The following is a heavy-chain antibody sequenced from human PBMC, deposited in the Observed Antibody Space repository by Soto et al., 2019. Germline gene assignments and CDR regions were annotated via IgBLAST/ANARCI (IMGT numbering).Heavy chain of an antibody. Sequence: PVKVSCKASGGTFSSYAISWVRQAPRQGLEWMGGIMPIFVTANYAQKFHGRVTIPSDESTSTAYMELSNLRSEDTAEYYCARAPDGVPNWFVTWGQGTRVPASS. J-gene: IGHJ5*02. CDR1: GGTFSSYA. D-gene: IGHD3-10*01. CDR3: ARAPDGVPNWFVT. V-gene: IGHV1-69*13. CDR2: IMPIFVTA.